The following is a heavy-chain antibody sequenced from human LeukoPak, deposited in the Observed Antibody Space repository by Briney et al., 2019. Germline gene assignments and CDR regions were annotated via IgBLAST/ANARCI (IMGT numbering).Heavy chain of an antibody. J-gene: IGHJ4*02. CDR2: MDPNSGNT. D-gene: IGHD4-17*01. CDR3: AAGVYGDLETFDY. V-gene: IGHV1-8*01. CDR1: GYTFTSYD. Sequence: ASVKVSCKASGYTFTSYDINWVRQATGQGLEWMGWMDPNSGNTGYAQKFQGRVTMTRNTSISTAYMELSSLRSEDTAVYYCAAGVYGDLETFDYWGQGTLVTVSS.